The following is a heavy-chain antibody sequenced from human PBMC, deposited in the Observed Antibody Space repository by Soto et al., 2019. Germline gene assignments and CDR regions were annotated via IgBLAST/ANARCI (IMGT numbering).Heavy chain of an antibody. CDR3: ARGGASSSGWYSAY. J-gene: IGHJ4*02. CDR2: IIPIFGTA. D-gene: IGHD6-19*01. Sequence: QVQLVQSGAEVKKPGSSVKVSCKASGGTFSSYAISWVRQAPGQGLEWMGGIIPIFGTANYAQKFQGRVTITADVSTSTAYMGLSSLRSEDTVVYYCARGGASSSGWYSAYWGQGTLVTVSS. CDR1: GGTFSSYA. V-gene: IGHV1-69*12.